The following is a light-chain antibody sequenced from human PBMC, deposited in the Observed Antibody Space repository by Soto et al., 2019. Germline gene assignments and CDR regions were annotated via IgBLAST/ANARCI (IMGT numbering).Light chain of an antibody. CDR1: QTISSW. Sequence: DIQITQSPSTLSGSVGDRVTITCRASQTISSWLAWYQQKPGKAPKLLIYATSTLPSGVPSRFSGSGSGTEFTLTISSLQPDDFSTYYCQHYNSYSEAFGQGTKVDI. V-gene: IGKV1-5*01. CDR3: QHYNSYSEA. CDR2: ATS. J-gene: IGKJ1*01.